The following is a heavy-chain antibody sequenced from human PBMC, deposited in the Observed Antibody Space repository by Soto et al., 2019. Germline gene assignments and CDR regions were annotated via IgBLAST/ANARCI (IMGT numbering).Heavy chain of an antibody. D-gene: IGHD3-16*02. CDR2: IYHSGTT. Sequence: QVQLQESGPGLVKPSGTLSLTCVVSGGSVTSGNWWTWVRQPPGRGLDYFGEIYHSGTTNYNPSLRSRASISIDNSKNQFSLTLSFVTAADTAVDYCARHREFSRPRFFYYYVAVWGRGTSVTVS. CDR1: GGSVTSGNW. V-gene: IGHV4-4*02. J-gene: IGHJ6*03. CDR3: ARHREFSRPRFFYYYVAV.